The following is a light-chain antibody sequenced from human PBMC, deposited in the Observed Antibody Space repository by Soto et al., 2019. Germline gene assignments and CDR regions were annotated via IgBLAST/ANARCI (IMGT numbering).Light chain of an antibody. CDR3: TSYTSASTPYV. Sequence: QSVLTQPASVSGSPGQSITISCVGTSSDVGRYTYVSWYQQYPGKAPKLIIYDVYNRPSGVSNRFSGSKSGNTASLTISGLQAEDEADYYCTSYTSASTPYVFGSGTKLTVL. CDR2: DVY. CDR1: SSDVGRYTY. V-gene: IGLV2-14*01. J-gene: IGLJ1*01.